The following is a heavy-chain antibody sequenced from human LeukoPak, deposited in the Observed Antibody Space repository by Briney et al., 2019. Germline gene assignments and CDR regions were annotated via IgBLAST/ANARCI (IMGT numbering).Heavy chain of an antibody. CDR1: GHTFTGYY. CDR2: INPKGGGT. Sequence: ASVKVSCKASGHTFTGYYMQWVRQAPGQGLEWMGWINPKGGGTKYVQKFQGRVNMTRDTSITAAYMELSTLTSDDTAMYYCARGGRGGIPFDFWGQGTLVTVSA. CDR3: ARGGRGGIPFDF. V-gene: IGHV1-2*02. D-gene: IGHD5-18*01. J-gene: IGHJ4*02.